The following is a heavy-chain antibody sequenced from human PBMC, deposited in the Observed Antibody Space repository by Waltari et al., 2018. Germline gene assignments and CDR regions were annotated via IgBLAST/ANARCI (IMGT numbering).Heavy chain of an antibody. J-gene: IGHJ6*02. CDR1: GFTFSSYS. CDR3: ARDTGSSWYNYYYYYGMDV. D-gene: IGHD6-13*01. V-gene: IGHV3-21*01. CDR2: ISSSSSYK. Sequence: EVQLVESGGGLVKPGGSLRLSCAASGFTFSSYSMNWVRQAPGKGLEWVSSISSSSSYKYYADSVKGRFTISRDNAKNSLYLQMNSLRAEETAVYYCARDTGSSWYNYYYYYGMDVWGQGTTVTVSS.